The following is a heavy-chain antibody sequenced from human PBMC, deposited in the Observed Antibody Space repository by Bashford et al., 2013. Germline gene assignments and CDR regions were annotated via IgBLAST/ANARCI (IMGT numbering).Heavy chain of an antibody. CDR2: INPNSGGT. Sequence: WVRQAPGQGLEWMGWINPNSGGTIYAQKFQGRVSMTRDTSISTAYMELRRLSSDDTAVYFCARDRSIRFGESFGYWGQGTLVTVSS. V-gene: IGHV1-2*02. D-gene: IGHD3-10*01. CDR3: ARDRSIRFGESFGY. J-gene: IGHJ4*02.